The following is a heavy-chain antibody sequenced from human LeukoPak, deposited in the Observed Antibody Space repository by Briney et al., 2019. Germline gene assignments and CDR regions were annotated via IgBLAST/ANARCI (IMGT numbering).Heavy chain of an antibody. Sequence: GASVKVSCKASGYTFTGYYMHWVRQAPGQGLEWMGRIIPILGIANYAQKFQGRVTITADTSTSTAYMELRSLRSDDTAVYYCARDLVGSSSTSSGFDPWGQGTLVTVSS. V-gene: IGHV1-69*04. CDR1: GYTFTGYY. CDR2: IIPILGIA. J-gene: IGHJ5*02. D-gene: IGHD6-6*01. CDR3: ARDLVGSSSTSSGFDP.